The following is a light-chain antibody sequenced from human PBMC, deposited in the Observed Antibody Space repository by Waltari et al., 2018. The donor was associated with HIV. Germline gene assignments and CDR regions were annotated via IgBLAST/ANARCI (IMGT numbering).Light chain of an antibody. V-gene: IGKV1-39*01. CDR2: DAS. CDR1: QYINTY. J-gene: IGKJ3*01. Sequence: DIQMTQSPSSLSASVGDRVTITCRSSQYINTYLNWYQQKPGTAPKALIYDASSLESGVPSRFSGSGLGTDFTLTISSLQPDDYATYFCQQTYTVPLTFSPGTKVDIK. CDR3: QQTYTVPLT.